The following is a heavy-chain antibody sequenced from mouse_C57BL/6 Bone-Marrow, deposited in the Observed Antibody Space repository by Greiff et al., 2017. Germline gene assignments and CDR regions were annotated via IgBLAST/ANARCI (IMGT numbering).Heavy chain of an antibody. CDR2: IRNKANGYTT. V-gene: IGHV7-3*01. CDR1: GFTFTDYY. Sequence: EVKVVESGGGLVQPGGSLSLSCAASGFTFTDYYMSWVRQPPGKALEWLGFIRNKANGYTTEYSASVKGRFTISRDNSQSILYLQMNALRAEDSATYYCARWDYGSSYFDYWGQGTTLTVSS. J-gene: IGHJ2*01. D-gene: IGHD1-1*01. CDR3: ARWDYGSSYFDY.